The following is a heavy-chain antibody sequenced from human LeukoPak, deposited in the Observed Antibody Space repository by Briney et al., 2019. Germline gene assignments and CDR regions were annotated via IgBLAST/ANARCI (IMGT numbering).Heavy chain of an antibody. CDR2: INPSGGST. V-gene: IGHV1-46*01. Sequence: GASVKVSCKASGYTFTSYYMHWVRQAPGQGLEWMGIINPSGGSTSYAQKFQGRVTMTRDMSTSTVYMELSSLRSEDTAVYYCASHTLPSGSYRGYYMDVWGKGTTVTVSS. CDR3: ASHTLPSGSYRGYYMDV. J-gene: IGHJ6*03. D-gene: IGHD1-26*01. CDR1: GYTFTSYY.